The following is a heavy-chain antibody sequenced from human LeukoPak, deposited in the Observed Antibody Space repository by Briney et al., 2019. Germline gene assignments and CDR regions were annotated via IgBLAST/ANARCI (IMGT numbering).Heavy chain of an antibody. CDR3: ARDSGSSEYYSDY. V-gene: IGHV3-74*01. J-gene: IGHJ4*02. CDR2: ISSDGSST. CDR1: GFTFSSYW. D-gene: IGHD1-26*01. Sequence: GGSLRLSCAASGFTFSSYWMHWVRQAPGKGLVWVSRISSDGSSTSYADSVKGRFTISRDNAKNTLYLQMNSLRAEDTAVYYCARDSGSSEYYSDYWGQGTLVTVSS.